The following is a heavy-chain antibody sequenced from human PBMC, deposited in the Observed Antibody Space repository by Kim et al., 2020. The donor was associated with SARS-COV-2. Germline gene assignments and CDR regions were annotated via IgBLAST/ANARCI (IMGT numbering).Heavy chain of an antibody. V-gene: IGHV3-23*01. Sequence: GGSLRLSCAASGFTFSSYVMSWVRQAPGKGLEWVSAISSSGGSTYYADSVKGRFTISRDNSKNTLSLQMNSLRAEDTAVYYCAALAMATIMATDYWGQGTLGPVSS. J-gene: IGHJ4*02. CDR2: ISSSGGST. CDR3: AALAMATIMATDY. CDR1: GFTFSSYV. D-gene: IGHD5-12*01.